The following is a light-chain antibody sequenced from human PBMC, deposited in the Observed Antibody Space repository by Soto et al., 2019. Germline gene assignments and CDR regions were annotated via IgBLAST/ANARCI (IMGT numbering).Light chain of an antibody. Sequence: EIVLTPSPGTLSFSPGETSTLSLRASQSLTSSYLAWYQQRPGQAPRVLIYGASTRATGIPARFSGSGSGTEFTLTINSLQSEDFAVYYCQQYNKWPRTFGQGTKVDIK. CDR2: GAS. J-gene: IGKJ1*01. CDR1: QSLTSSY. V-gene: IGKV3-15*01. CDR3: QQYNKWPRT.